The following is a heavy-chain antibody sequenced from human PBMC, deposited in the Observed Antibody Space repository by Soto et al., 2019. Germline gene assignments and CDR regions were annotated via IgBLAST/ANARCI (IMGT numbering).Heavy chain of an antibody. Sequence: GSSLRLSCAASGFTFSSYAMRRVRQAPGEVLEWVSAISGSGGSTYYADSLKGRFTISRDNSKQTLYLQMNSLRAEHTDVYYCAKDFVAWNPSPGTFDIWGQGTMVTVS. CDR2: ISGSGGST. V-gene: IGHV3-23*01. CDR1: GFTFSSYA. J-gene: IGHJ3*02. CDR3: AKDFVAWNPSPGTFDI. D-gene: IGHD1-1*01.